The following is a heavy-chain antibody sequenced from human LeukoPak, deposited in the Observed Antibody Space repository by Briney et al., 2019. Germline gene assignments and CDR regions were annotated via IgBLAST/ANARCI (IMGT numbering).Heavy chain of an antibody. D-gene: IGHD6-13*01. V-gene: IGHV4-34*01. J-gene: IGHJ3*02. CDR3: ARLGYSSSWHHSGAFDI. Sequence: TSETLSLTCAVDGGSFSGYYWSWIRQPPGKGLDWIGEINHSGSTNYNPSVKSRVTISVDTSKNQFSLKLSSVTAADTAVYYCARLGYSSSWHHSGAFDIWGQGTMVTVSS. CDR1: GGSFSGYY. CDR2: INHSGST.